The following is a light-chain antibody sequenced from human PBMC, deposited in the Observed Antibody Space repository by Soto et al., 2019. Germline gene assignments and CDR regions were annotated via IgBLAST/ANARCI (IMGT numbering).Light chain of an antibody. CDR3: QQYGSSWT. Sequence: DIQMTQSPSSLSASVGDRVTITCRASQGISNYLAWYQQKPGKVPKLLIYAASTLQSGVPSRFSGSGSGTDFTLTISSLQPEDVATYYCQQYGSSWTFGQGTKVEIK. V-gene: IGKV1-27*01. CDR1: QGISNY. J-gene: IGKJ1*01. CDR2: AAS.